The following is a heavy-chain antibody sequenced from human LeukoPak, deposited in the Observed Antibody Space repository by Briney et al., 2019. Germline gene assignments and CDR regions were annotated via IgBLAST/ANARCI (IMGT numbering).Heavy chain of an antibody. V-gene: IGHV3-30*02. CDR1: GFTFSSYG. Sequence: GGSLRLSCAASGFTFSSYGMHWVRQAPGKGLEWVAFIRYDGSNKYYADSVKGRFTISRDNSKNTLYLQMNSLRAEDTAVYYCAKDPSSTSEPVDYWGQGTLVTVSS. J-gene: IGHJ4*02. CDR3: AKDPSSTSEPVDY. D-gene: IGHD2-2*01. CDR2: IRYDGSNK.